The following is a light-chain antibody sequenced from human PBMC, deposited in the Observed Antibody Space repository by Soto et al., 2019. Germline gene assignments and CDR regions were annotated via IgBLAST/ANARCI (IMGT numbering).Light chain of an antibody. CDR1: RSNIGAGYD. CDR3: QSYDSSLSGWV. CDR2: GNS. V-gene: IGLV1-40*01. J-gene: IGLJ3*02. Sequence: QSVLTQPPSVSGAPGQRITIACTGSRSNIGAGYDVHWYQQLPGTAPKLLIYGNSNRPSGVPDRFSGSKSGTSASLAITGLQAEDEADYYCQSYDSSLSGWVFGGRTKVTVL.